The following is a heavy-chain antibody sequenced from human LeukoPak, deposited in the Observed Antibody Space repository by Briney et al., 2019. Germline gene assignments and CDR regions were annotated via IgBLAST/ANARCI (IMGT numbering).Heavy chain of an antibody. CDR3: ARLGDSTSRLYYFDY. D-gene: IGHD6-6*01. J-gene: IGHJ4*02. Sequence: SETLSLTCAVCGGSFSGYYWSWIRQPPGKGLEWIGEINHSGSTNYNPSLKSRVTISVDTSKSQFSLKLSSVTAADTAVYYCARLGDSTSRLYYFDYWGQGTLVTVSS. CDR1: GGSFSGYY. V-gene: IGHV4-34*01. CDR2: INHSGST.